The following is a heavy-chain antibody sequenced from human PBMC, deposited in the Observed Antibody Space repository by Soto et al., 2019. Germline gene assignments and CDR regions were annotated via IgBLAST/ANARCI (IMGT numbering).Heavy chain of an antibody. Sequence: QVQLVQSGAEVKKPGASVKVSCKASGYTFTGYYMHWVRQAPGQGLEWMGWINPNSGGTNYAQNFQGWVTMTRDTSISTAYMELCRLRSDDTAVYYCARGEGGPRWGSIDYWGQGTLVTVSS. CDR2: INPNSGGT. J-gene: IGHJ4*02. CDR1: GYTFTGYY. D-gene: IGHD2-21*01. CDR3: ARGEGGPRWGSIDY. V-gene: IGHV1-2*04.